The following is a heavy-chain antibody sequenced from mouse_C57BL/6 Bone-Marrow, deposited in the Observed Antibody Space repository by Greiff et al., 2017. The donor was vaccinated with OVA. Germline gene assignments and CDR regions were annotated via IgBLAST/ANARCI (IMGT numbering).Heavy chain of an antibody. J-gene: IGHJ4*01. CDR2: ISYDGSN. V-gene: IGHV3-6*01. Sequence: ESGPGLVKPSQSLSLTCSVTGYSITSGYYWNWIRQFPGNKLEWMGYISYDGSNNYNPSLKNRISITRDTSKNQFFLKFNSVTTEDTATYYCARGGLRRMDYWGQGTSVTVSS. CDR1: GYSITSGYY. CDR3: ARGGLRRMDY. D-gene: IGHD2-4*01.